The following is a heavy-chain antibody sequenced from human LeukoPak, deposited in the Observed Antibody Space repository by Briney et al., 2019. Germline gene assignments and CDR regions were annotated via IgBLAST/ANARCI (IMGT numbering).Heavy chain of an antibody. J-gene: IGHJ3*02. V-gene: IGHV4-59*01. CDR2: IYYSGST. Sequence: KPSETLSLTCTVSGGSISSYYWSWIRQPPGKGLEWIGYIYYSGSTNYNPSLKSRVTISVDTSKNQFSLKLSSVTAADTAVYYCARGSEMATRVPQDAFDIWGQGTMVTVSS. CDR3: ARGSEMATRVPQDAFDI. CDR1: GGSISSYY. D-gene: IGHD5-24*01.